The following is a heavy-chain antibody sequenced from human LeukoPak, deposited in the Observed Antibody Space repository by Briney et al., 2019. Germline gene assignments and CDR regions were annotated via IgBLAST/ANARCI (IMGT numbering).Heavy chain of an antibody. CDR2: IYYSGST. CDR1: GGSISSYY. V-gene: IGHV4-59*08. J-gene: IGHJ4*02. D-gene: IGHD4/OR15-4a*01. CDR3: ARHGRGLVLYYFDY. Sequence: SETLSLTCTVSGGSISSYYWSWIRQPPGKGLEWIGYIYYSGSTNYNPSLKSRVTITVDTSKNQFSLKLSSVAAADTAVYYCARHGRGLVLYYFDYWGQGTLVTVSS.